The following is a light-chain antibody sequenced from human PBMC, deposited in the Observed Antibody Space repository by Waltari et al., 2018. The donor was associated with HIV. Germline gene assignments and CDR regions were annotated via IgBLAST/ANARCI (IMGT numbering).Light chain of an antibody. CDR1: QSVTTY. Sequence: EIVLTQSPGTLSLSPGEGATLSCRASQSVTTYLAWYQQKPGQPPRLLIFDASNRANGIPARFSGSGSGTDFTLTISSLEPEDFAIYYCQARHNWPPLFTFGPGTKVDMK. CDR2: DAS. J-gene: IGKJ3*01. V-gene: IGKV3-11*01. CDR3: QARHNWPPLFT.